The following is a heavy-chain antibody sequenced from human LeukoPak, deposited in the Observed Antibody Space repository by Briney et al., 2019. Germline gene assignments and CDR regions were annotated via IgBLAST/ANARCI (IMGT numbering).Heavy chain of an antibody. CDR2: ISAYNGNT. Sequence: GASVKVSCKASGYTFTSYGISWVRQAPGQGLEWMGWISAYNGNTNYAQKLQGRVTMTTDTSTSTAYMELRSLRSDDTAVNYCARAPRVVVVPAAPDVWGKGTTVTVSS. V-gene: IGHV1-18*01. D-gene: IGHD2-2*01. J-gene: IGHJ6*04. CDR1: GYTFTSYG. CDR3: ARAPRVVVVPAAPDV.